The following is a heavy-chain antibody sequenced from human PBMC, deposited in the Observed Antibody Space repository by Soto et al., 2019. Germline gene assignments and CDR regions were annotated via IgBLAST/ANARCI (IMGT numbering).Heavy chain of an antibody. D-gene: IGHD3-22*01. V-gene: IGHV4-59*12. J-gene: IGHJ5*02. CDR2: ISYMGTT. Sequence: SETLSLTCTVSGGSMNNYYWSWIRQAPGKGLQYIGYISYMGTTNYNPSLKSRVTISVDTSKNQFSLKLSSVTAADTAVYYCARGSKVVVVITKDWFDPWGQGTLVTVSS. CDR1: GGSMNNYY. CDR3: ARGSKVVVVITKDWFDP.